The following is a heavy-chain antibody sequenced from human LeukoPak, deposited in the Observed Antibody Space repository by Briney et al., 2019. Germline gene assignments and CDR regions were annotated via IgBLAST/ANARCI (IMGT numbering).Heavy chain of an antibody. CDR2: IYYSGST. V-gene: IGHV4-59*01. CDR1: GGSNSNYY. D-gene: IGHD2-2*02. J-gene: IGHJ5*02. CDR3: ARDLGYCSSISCYTWFDP. Sequence: PSETLSLTCTVSGGSNSNYYWSWIRQPPGKGLEWIGYIYYSGSTNYNPSLKSRVTISVDTSKNQLSLKLSSVTAADTAVYYCARDLGYCSSISCYTWFDPWGQGTLVTVSS.